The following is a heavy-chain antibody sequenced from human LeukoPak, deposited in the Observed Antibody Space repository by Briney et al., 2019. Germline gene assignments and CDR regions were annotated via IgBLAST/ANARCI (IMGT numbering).Heavy chain of an antibody. CDR2: IWYDGSNK. J-gene: IGHJ6*02. V-gene: IGHV3-33*01. D-gene: IGHD2-2*01. Sequence: PGRSLRLSCAASGFTFSSYGMHWVRQAPGKGLEWVAVIWYDGSNKYYADSVKGRSTISRDNSKNTLYLQMNSLRAEDTAVYYCARERTYCSSTSCSTHYYYGMDVWGQGTTVTVSS. CDR1: GFTFSSYG. CDR3: ARERTYCSSTSCSTHYYYGMDV.